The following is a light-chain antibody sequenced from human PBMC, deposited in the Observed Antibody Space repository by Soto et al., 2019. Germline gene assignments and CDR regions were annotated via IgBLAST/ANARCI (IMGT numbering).Light chain of an antibody. V-gene: IGKV3-20*01. J-gene: IGKJ4*01. CDR1: QSVSSSH. CDR3: KQYGSAPPLT. Sequence: EIVLTQSPGTLSLSPGERATLSCSASQSVSSSHLAWYQQKPGQAPRLLIYGASSRATGIPDRFSGSGSGTDFTLTISSLDPEDFVVYYCKQYGSAPPLTFGGGTKGQIK. CDR2: GAS.